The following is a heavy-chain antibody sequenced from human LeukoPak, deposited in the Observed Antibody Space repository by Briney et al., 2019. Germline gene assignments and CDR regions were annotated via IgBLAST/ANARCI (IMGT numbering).Heavy chain of an antibody. CDR2: ISWNSGSI. D-gene: IGHD3-16*01. Sequence: AGRSLRLSCAASGLTFDDYAMHWVRQAPGKGLEWVSGISWNSGSIGYADSVKGRFTISRDNAKNSLYLQMKSLRSEDRALYYCAEDFGWDFLGVTPYAFDIWGQGTMVTVSS. CDR3: AEDFGWDFLGVTPYAFDI. V-gene: IGHV3-9*01. CDR1: GLTFDDYA. J-gene: IGHJ3*02.